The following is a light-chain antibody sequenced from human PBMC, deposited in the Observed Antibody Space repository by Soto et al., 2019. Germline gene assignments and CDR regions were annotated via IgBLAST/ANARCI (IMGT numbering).Light chain of an antibody. J-gene: IGLJ2*01. Sequence: SYELTQPPSVSVAPGETARISCGVHRFGSDSVHWYQQKPGQAPVLVIYHNSDRHSGIPERFSGSISGMTAPLTISRVESGDEADSHCQVWHGSPQGVVGGGTALTVL. CDR2: HNS. CDR3: QVWHGSPQGV. CDR1: RFGSDS. V-gene: IGLV3-21*04.